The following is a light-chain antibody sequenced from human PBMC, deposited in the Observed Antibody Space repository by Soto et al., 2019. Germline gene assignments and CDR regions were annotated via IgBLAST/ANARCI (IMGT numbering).Light chain of an antibody. Sequence: EIVLTQSPGTLSLSPGERATLSCRASQRISSRYLDWYQQKPGQAPRLLLYGAFSRATGIPDRFSDSGSGTDFTLTICRREPEYVAVYYYQQYGKRLGQGTTGDIK. J-gene: IGKJ1*01. V-gene: IGKV3-20*01. CDR3: QQYGKR. CDR2: GAF. CDR1: QRISSRY.